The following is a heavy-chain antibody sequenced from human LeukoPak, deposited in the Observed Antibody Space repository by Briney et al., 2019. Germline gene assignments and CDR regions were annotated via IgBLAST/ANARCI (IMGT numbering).Heavy chain of an antibody. V-gene: IGHV3-15*01. CDR2: VKSKTDGGTT. J-gene: IGHJ3*02. CDR1: GFTFSNAW. Sequence: GGYLRLSCAASGFTFSNAWMSWVRQAPGKGLEWVGRVKSKTDGGTTDYAAPVKGRFTISREDSTNTLYLQMNSLKTEDTAVYYCAYAFDIWGQGTVVTVSS. CDR3: AYAFDI.